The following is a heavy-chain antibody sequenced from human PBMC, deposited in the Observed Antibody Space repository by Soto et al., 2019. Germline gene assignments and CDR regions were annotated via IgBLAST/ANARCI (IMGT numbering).Heavy chain of an antibody. J-gene: IGHJ2*01. CDR1: AGSISSGDYY. CDR2: IYYSGST. V-gene: IGHV4-30-4*01. Sequence: QVQLQESGPGLAKPSQTLSLTCTVSAGSISSGDYYWSWIRPPPGKGLELIGYIYYSGSTYYNPSIKSRVTISVVTSKNPLSLKLSSVTAADTAVYYCARDTPLVTTVVTSYWYFDLWGRGTLVIVSS. D-gene: IGHD4-17*01. CDR3: ARDTPLVTTVVTSYWYFDL.